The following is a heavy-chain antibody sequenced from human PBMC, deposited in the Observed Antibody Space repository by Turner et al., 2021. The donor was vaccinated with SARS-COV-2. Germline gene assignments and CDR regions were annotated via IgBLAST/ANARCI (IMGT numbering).Heavy chain of an antibody. CDR1: GYTLTELS. CDR3: ATGYAYCGGGCSIDV. CDR2: FDREDAKI. V-gene: IGHV1-24*01. J-gene: IGHJ4*02. D-gene: IGHD2-21*02. Sequence: QVQLVQSGAEVKKPGASVKFSCKVSGYTLTELSMHWVRQAPGKGLEWMGGFDREDAKIIYAQKFQGRVTMTEDTSTDTAYMELSSLRSEDTAVYYCATGYAYCGGGCSIDVWGQGTLVAVSS.